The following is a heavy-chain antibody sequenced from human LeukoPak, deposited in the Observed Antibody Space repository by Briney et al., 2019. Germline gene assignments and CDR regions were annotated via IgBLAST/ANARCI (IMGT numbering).Heavy chain of an antibody. J-gene: IGHJ4*02. CDR2: ISDSGGST. D-gene: IGHD2-2*01. CDR3: VRGYCSTTNCYGGV. V-gene: IGHV3-23*01. Sequence: PGGSLRLSCAASGFTFNNFAMRWVRQAPGKGLEWVSAISDSGGSTYYADSVKGRFTISRDNSKNTLYLQMNSLRSEDTAVYYCVRGYCSTTNCYGGVWGQGTLVTVSS. CDR1: GFTFNNFA.